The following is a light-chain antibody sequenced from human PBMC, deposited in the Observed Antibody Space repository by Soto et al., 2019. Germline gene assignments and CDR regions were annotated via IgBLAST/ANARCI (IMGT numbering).Light chain of an antibody. Sequence: QPVLTQSPSASASLGASVNLTCTLSSGHSNYAIAWHQQQPEKGPRYLMNLNGDGSHTKGDGIPDRFSGSSSGAERYLTISSLQSEDEADYYCQTWGTGINWVFGGGTKVTVL. CDR2: LNGDGSH. CDR3: QTWGTGINWV. J-gene: IGLJ3*02. V-gene: IGLV4-69*01. CDR1: SGHSNYA.